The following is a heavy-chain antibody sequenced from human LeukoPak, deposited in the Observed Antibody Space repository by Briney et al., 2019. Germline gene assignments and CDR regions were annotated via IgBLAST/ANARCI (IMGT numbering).Heavy chain of an antibody. V-gene: IGHV4-34*01. Sequence: SETLSLTCAVYGGSFSGYYWSWIRQPPGKGLEWIGEINHSGSTNYNPSLKSRVTISVDTSKNQFSLKLSSVTAADTAVYYCAREGGSVGATVDPWGQGTLVTVSS. CDR3: AREGGSVGATVDP. D-gene: IGHD1-26*01. CDR1: GGSFSGYY. J-gene: IGHJ5*02. CDR2: INHSGST.